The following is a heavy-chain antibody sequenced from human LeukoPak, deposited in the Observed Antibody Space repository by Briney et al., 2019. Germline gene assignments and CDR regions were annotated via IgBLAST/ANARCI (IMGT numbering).Heavy chain of an antibody. CDR1: GGSISSSSYY. D-gene: IGHD6-6*01. V-gene: IGHV4-39*07. Sequence: PSETLSLTCTVSGGSISSSSYYWGWIRQPPGKGLEWIGSIYYSGSTYYNPSLKSRVTISVDTSKNQFSLKLSSVTAADTAVYYCARRGYSSSSASYWFDPWGQGTLVTVSS. J-gene: IGHJ5*02. CDR2: IYYSGST. CDR3: ARRGYSSSSASYWFDP.